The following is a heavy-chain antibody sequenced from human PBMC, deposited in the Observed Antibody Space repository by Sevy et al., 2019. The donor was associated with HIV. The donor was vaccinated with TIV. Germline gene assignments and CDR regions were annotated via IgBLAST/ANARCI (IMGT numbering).Heavy chain of an antibody. CDR2: LSGSGGSGDKT. CDR1: GFTFSSYA. Sequence: GGSLRLSCAASGFTFSSYAMNWVRRAPGKGLEWVSGLSGSGGSGDKTNYADSVKGRFTISRDDSKNSLYLQLNSLRAEDTAIYYCARKYDSSGYFDYWVQGTLVTVSS. CDR3: ARKYDSSGYFDY. D-gene: IGHD3-22*01. V-gene: IGHV3-23*01. J-gene: IGHJ4*02.